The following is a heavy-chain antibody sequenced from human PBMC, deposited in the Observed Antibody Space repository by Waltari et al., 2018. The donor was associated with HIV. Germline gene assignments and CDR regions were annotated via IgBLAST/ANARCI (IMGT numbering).Heavy chain of an antibody. CDR1: GFSFSDFY. CDR2: ISTSGRTM. V-gene: IGHV3-11*01. CDR3: ARVGSYYKWGYFDY. Sequence: QEQVVESGGGLVKPGGSLRLSWVASGFSFSDFYMTWIRQAPGRGLEWVSYISTSGRTMYYADSVKGRFTISRDNAKNSLYLQMNSLRAEDTAVYYCARVGSYYKWGYFDYWGQGTLVTVSS. J-gene: IGHJ4*02. D-gene: IGHD3-10*01.